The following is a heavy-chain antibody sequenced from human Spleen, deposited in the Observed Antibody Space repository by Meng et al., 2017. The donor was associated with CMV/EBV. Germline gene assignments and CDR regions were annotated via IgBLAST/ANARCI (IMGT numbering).Heavy chain of an antibody. J-gene: IGHJ4*02. D-gene: IGHD2-2*01. CDR3: ARGASGGIVVVPAATLGDY. V-gene: IGHV1-2*02. Sequence: ASVKVSCKASGYNFTGYYMHWVRQAPGQGLEWMGWINPNSGGTNYAQKFQGRVTMTRDTSISTAYMELSRLRSDDTAVYYCARGASGGIVVVPAATLGDYWGQGTLVTVSS. CDR1: GYNFTGYY. CDR2: INPNSGGT.